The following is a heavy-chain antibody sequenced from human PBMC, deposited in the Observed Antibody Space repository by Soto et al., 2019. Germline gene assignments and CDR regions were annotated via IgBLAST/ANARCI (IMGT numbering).Heavy chain of an antibody. CDR2: MNPNGGNR. J-gene: IGHJ4*02. V-gene: IGHV1-8*01. CDR3: ARDRLRGYDSSGFYS. Sequence: GASVKVSCKASGYTFTSYDINWVRQATGQGLEWMGWMNPNGGNRNYAQKFQDRVTMTTATSTNTVYLELSSLKSDDTAIYYCARDRLRGYDSSGFYSWGQGTMVTVSS. D-gene: IGHD3-22*01. CDR1: GYTFTSYD.